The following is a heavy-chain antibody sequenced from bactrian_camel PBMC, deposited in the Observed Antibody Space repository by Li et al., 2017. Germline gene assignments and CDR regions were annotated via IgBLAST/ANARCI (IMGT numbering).Heavy chain of an antibody. CDR1: GVTWSTYC. D-gene: IGHD1*01. Sequence: HVQLVESGGGSVQAGGSLRLSCGASGVTWSTYCMAWFRQAPGKEREGVAFIKGVGRTTYADSVQGRFTISKDNAKNTLYLQMSSLKPEDTAMYYCAALRGGGLCAFVVEYTYWGQGTQVT. CDR3: AALRGGGLCAFVVEYTY. J-gene: IGHJ4*01. V-gene: IGHV3S26*01. CDR2: IKGVGRT.